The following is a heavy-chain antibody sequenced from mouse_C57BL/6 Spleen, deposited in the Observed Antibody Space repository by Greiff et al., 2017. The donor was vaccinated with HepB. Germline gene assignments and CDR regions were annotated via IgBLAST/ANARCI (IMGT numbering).Heavy chain of an antibody. CDR3: ARDDGSSSWFAY. Sequence: EVQVVESGPELVKPGASVKMSCKASGYTFTDYNMHWVKQSHGKSLEWIGYINPNNGGTSYNQKFKGKATLTVNKSSSTAYMELRSLTSEDSAVYYCARDDGSSSWFAYWGQGTLVTVSA. J-gene: IGHJ3*01. D-gene: IGHD1-1*01. CDR1: GYTFTDYN. V-gene: IGHV1-22*01. CDR2: INPNNGGT.